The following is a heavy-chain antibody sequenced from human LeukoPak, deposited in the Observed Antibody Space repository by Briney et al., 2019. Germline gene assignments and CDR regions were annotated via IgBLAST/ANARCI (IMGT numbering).Heavy chain of an antibody. CDR1: GFTFDDYG. CDR3: ATTVGYCSSTSCYDPFDI. CDR2: INWNGGST. Sequence: RGSLRLSCAASGFTFDDYGMSWVRQAPGKGLEWVSGINWNGGSTGYADSVKGRFTISRDNAKNSLYLQMNSLRAEDTALYYCATTVGYCSSTSCYDPFDIWGQGTMVTVSS. V-gene: IGHV3-20*04. D-gene: IGHD2-2*01. J-gene: IGHJ3*02.